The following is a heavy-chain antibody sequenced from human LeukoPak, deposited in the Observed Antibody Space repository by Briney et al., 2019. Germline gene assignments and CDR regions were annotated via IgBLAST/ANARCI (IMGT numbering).Heavy chain of an antibody. V-gene: IGHV4-39*07. CDR1: GGSVSSSSYY. J-gene: IGHJ4*02. CDR3: ARGGPTNFDY. Sequence: SETLSLTCTVSGGSVSSSSYYWGWIRQPPGKGLEWIGRIYTSGSTNYNPSLKSRVTISVDTSKNQFSLKLSSVTAADTAVYYCARGGPTNFDYWGQGTLVTVSS. CDR2: IYTSGST.